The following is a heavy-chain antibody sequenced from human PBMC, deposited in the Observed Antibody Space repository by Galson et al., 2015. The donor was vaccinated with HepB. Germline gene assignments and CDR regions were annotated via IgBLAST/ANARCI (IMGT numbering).Heavy chain of an antibody. V-gene: IGHV4-59*08. CDR3: ARHGAYGGNSGLDAFDI. Sequence: SETLSLTCTVSGGSISSYYWSWIRQPPGKGLEWLGCIYYSGSTNYSPSLKSRVTISVDTSKNQFSLKLSFVTAADTAVYYCARHGAYGGNSGLDAFDIWGQGTLVTVSS. D-gene: IGHD4-23*01. CDR1: GGSISSYY. J-gene: IGHJ3*02. CDR2: IYYSGST.